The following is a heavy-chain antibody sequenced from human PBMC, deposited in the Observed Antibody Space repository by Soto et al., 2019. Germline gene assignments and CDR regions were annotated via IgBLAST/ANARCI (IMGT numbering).Heavy chain of an antibody. Sequence: GEYLTISCKGSGYRITSYWITWVRQMPGTGLEWMGIIDPSDSYTIYSPSFQGQVTISADRALNSAFLQWSSLKASDSGIYYCASLPTAFAWFVPWGQGTLVTVSS. D-gene: IGHD1-1*01. J-gene: IGHJ5*02. CDR2: IDPSDSYT. CDR3: ASLPTAFAWFVP. CDR1: GYRITSYW. V-gene: IGHV5-10-1*04.